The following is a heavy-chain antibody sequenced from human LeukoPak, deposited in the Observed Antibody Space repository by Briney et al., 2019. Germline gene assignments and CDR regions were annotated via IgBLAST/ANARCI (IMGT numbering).Heavy chain of an antibody. CDR3: AKDNGQQQQLAPYNWFDP. Sequence: PGGSLRLSCAASGFTFSSYAMSWVRQAPGKGLEWVAFIRYDGSNKYYADSVKGRFTISRDNSKNTLYLQMNSLRAEDTAVYYCAKDNGQQQQLAPYNWFDPWGQGTLVTVSS. V-gene: IGHV3-30*02. CDR2: IRYDGSNK. D-gene: IGHD6-13*01. J-gene: IGHJ5*02. CDR1: GFTFSSYA.